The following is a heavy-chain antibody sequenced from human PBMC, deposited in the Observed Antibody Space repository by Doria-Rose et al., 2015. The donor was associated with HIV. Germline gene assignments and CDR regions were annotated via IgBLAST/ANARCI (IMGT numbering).Heavy chain of an antibody. CDR3: AKIYDSSGYYDQ. Sequence: SWVRQAPGKGLEWVSTISGRASSTYHADFVKGRFTISRDNSKNTLYLQVNSLRAEDTAVYYCAKIYDSSGYYDQWGQGTLVTVSS. CDR2: ISGRASST. J-gene: IGHJ4*02. D-gene: IGHD3-22*01. V-gene: IGHV3-23*01.